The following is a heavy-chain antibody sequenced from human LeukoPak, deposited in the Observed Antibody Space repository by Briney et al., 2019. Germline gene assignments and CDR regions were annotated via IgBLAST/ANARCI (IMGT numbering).Heavy chain of an antibody. CDR2: TYYKSNWYY. Sequence: SQTLSLTCAISGDSVSSDSAAWNWIRQSPSRGLEWLGRTYYKSNWYYDYAVSVKSRITINPDTSKNQLSLQLSSVTPEDTAVYYCAREDYGDYSARWFDPWGQGTLVTVSS. J-gene: IGHJ5*02. V-gene: IGHV6-1*01. D-gene: IGHD4-17*01. CDR1: GDSVSSDSAA. CDR3: AREDYGDYSARWFDP.